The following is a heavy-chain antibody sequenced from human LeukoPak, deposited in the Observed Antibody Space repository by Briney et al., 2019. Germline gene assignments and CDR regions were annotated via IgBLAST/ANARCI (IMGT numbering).Heavy chain of an antibody. CDR1: GGSISSSSYY. CDR2: IYYSGST. CDR3: ARTAYCSSTSCRHNWNYDDGGDYYFDY. V-gene: IGHV4-39*07. D-gene: IGHD2-2*01. J-gene: IGHJ4*02. Sequence: SETLSLTCTVSGGSISSSSYYWGWIRQPPGKGLEWIGSIYYSGSTYYNPSLKSRVTISVDTSKNQFSLKLSSVTAADTAVYYCARTAYCSSTSCRHNWNYDDGGDYYFDYWGQGTLVTVSS.